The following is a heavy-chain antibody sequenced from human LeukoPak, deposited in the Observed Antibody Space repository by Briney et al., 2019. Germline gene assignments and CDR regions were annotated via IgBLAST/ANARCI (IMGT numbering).Heavy chain of an antibody. D-gene: IGHD3-22*01. V-gene: IGHV3-30*03. Sequence: GRSLRLSCTASGFNFNTYAVHWVRQAPGEGLEWVALISYDGNNKYYPGSVKGRFTISRDNSKNTLYLQMSSLRVEDTAVYYCARVLNYYDSSGYYFSYWGQGTLVTVSS. J-gene: IGHJ4*02. CDR1: GFNFNTYA. CDR3: ARVLNYYDSSGYYFSY. CDR2: ISYDGNNK.